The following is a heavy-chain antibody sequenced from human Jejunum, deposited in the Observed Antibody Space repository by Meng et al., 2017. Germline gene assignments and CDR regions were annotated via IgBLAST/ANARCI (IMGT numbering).Heavy chain of an antibody. J-gene: IGHJ5*02. CDR3: AKDRGSTCRTASFFGP. Sequence: GESLKISCAASGFTFSDYAMSWVRQSPTKGLEWFSGISGGGGATCYTNSVKGRFIISRDNSKNTLYLQMNSLSAEDTATYYCAKDRGSTCRTASFFGPWGQGTLVTVSS. V-gene: IGHV3-23*01. CDR2: ISGGGGAT. CDR1: GFTFSDYA. D-gene: IGHD6-13*01.